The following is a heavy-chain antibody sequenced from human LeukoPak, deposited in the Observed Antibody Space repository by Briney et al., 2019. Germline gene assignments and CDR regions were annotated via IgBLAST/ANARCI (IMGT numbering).Heavy chain of an antibody. Sequence: GGSLRLSCEASGFTLSRSWMSWVRQAPGKGLEWVANIKQDGSEKYYVDSVKGRFTISRDNAKNSLYLQMNRLRADDTAVYYCAAALMTQWILFDYWGQGTLVTVSS. CDR3: AAALMTQWILFDY. V-gene: IGHV3-7*01. CDR1: GFTLSRSW. J-gene: IGHJ4*02. D-gene: IGHD2-2*03. CDR2: IKQDGSEK.